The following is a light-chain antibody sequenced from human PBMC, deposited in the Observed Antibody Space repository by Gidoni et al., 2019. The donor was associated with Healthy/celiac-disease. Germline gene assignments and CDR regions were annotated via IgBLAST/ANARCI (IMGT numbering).Light chain of an antibody. Sequence: IVLTQSSRTLSLSPGASATLTCRASMSVSISYLDWYQQKPGQPPRLLIYCASSRATGIPDRFSGSGAGTDFTLTISRLVPADFAVYYCQQYGSSLTWTFGQGTKVEIK. CDR2: CAS. CDR1: MSVSISY. CDR3: QQYGSSLTWT. V-gene: IGKV3-20*01. J-gene: IGKJ1*01.